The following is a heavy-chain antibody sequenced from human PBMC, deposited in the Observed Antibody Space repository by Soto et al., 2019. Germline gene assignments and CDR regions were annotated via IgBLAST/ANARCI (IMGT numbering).Heavy chain of an antibody. CDR1: GGSFSGYY. V-gene: IGHV4-34*01. D-gene: IGHD4-17*01. J-gene: IGHJ6*03. Sequence: TLSLTCAVYGGSFSGYYWNWIRQPTGKGLEWIGEINHSGSTNYHPSLKSRVTISVVTSKNQFTLKLSSMTAADTAVYYCATGTATVTRESTSQYYYYSYYMDVWGKG. CDR2: INHSGST. CDR3: ATGTATVTRESTSQYYYYSYYMDV.